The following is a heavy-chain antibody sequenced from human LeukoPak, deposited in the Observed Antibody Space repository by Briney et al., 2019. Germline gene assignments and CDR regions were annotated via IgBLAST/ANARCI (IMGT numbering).Heavy chain of an antibody. CDR1: GFTFSNFA. Sequence: PGGSLRLSCAASGFTFSNFAMTWVRQAPGKGLEWVSSIVGSSSTYYADSVKGRFTISRGNSKNTLHLQMNSLRAEDTAVYYCANGDKKRITMVRGVMQPFDYWGQGTLVTVSS. CDR3: ANGDKKRITMVRGVMQPFDY. CDR2: IVGSSST. D-gene: IGHD3-10*01. V-gene: IGHV3-23*01. J-gene: IGHJ4*02.